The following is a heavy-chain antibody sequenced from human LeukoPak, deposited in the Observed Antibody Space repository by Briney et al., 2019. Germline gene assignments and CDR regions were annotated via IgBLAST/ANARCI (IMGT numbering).Heavy chain of an antibody. CDR2: IYHSGST. J-gene: IGHJ1*01. V-gene: IGHV4-38-2*02. Sequence: SETLSLTCTVSGGSISSGYYWGWIRQPPGKGLEWIGSIYHSGSTYYNPSLKSRVTISVDTSKNQFSLKLSSVTAADTAVYYCALSPGGISDQHWGQGTLVTVSS. CDR1: GGSISSGYY. CDR3: ALSPGGISDQH.